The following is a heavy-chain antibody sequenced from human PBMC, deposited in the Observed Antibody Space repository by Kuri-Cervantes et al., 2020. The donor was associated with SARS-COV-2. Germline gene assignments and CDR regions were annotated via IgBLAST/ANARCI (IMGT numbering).Heavy chain of an antibody. CDR3: ARYCSSTSCHRRPGVFDY. Sequence: ESLKISCAASGFTFSSYWMSWVRQAPGKGLEWVANIKQDGSEKYYVDSVKGRFTISRDNAKNTLYLQMNSLRAEDTAVYYCARYCSSTSCHRRPGVFDYWGQGTLVTVSS. CDR1: GFTFSSYW. CDR2: IKQDGSEK. D-gene: IGHD2-2*01. J-gene: IGHJ4*02. V-gene: IGHV3-7*01.